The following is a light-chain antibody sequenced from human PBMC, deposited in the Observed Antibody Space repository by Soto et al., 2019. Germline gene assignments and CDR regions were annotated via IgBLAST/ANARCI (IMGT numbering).Light chain of an antibody. CDR3: KQVNSYPFT. V-gene: IGKV1-9*01. CDR2: AAS. Sequence: DIQLTQSPSFLSASVGDRVTITCRASQGISSYLAWYQQKPGKAPNLLIYAASTLRSGVPSMFSGSGFGTEFTLTISRLQPEDFATYFWKQVNSYPFTFGGGTKVEIE. CDR1: QGISSY. J-gene: IGKJ4*01.